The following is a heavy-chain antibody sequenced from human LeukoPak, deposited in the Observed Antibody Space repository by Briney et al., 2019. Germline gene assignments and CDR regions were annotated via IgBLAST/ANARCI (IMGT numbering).Heavy chain of an antibody. J-gene: IGHJ3*02. Sequence: QPGGSLRLSCAASGFTFSRYLMSWVRQAPGRGLEWVANIKHDGSQKYYVDSVKGRITISRDNAKNSLYLQMNSLTAEDTAVYFCARDGMGGIKAFDIWGQGTLVTVSS. CDR2: IKHDGSQK. CDR1: GFTFSRYL. V-gene: IGHV3-7*03. CDR3: ARDGMGGIKAFDI. D-gene: IGHD3-10*01.